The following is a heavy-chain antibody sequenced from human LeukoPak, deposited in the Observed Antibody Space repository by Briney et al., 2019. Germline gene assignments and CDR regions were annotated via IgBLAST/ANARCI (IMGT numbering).Heavy chain of an antibody. D-gene: IGHD6-13*01. CDR3: ASPIAAAGGFDP. J-gene: IGHJ5*02. V-gene: IGHV3-30*04. Sequence: GGSLRLSCAASGFTFSGYAMHWVRQAPGEGLEGVAVISYDGSNKSYADSVKGRFTISGDNSKNTLYLQMNSLRAEDTAVYYCASPIAAAGGFDPWGQGTLVTVSS. CDR2: ISYDGSNK. CDR1: GFTFSGYA.